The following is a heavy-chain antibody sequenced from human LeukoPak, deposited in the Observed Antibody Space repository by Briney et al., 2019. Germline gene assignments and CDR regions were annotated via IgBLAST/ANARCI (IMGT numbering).Heavy chain of an antibody. CDR1: GFPLSRLS. D-gene: IGHD3-10*01. Sequence: SGGSLRLLYAASGFPLSRLSKNSVRQAPGKVLEWVSYISSSSSTIYYADSVKGRFTISRDNAKNSLYLQMNSLRAEDTAVYYCARAHYGSGSYSFDYWGQGILVTVSS. J-gene: IGHJ4*02. V-gene: IGHV3-48*01. CDR3: ARAHYGSGSYSFDY. CDR2: ISSSSSTI.